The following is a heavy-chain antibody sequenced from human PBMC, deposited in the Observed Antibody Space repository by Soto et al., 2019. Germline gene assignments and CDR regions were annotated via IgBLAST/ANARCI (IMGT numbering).Heavy chain of an antibody. V-gene: IGHV4-4*02. J-gene: IGHJ4*02. CDR3: ARSPRRVDGKWFFDY. Sequence: QVQLQESGPGLVEPSGTLPLTCGVSGDSFSSSNWWTWIRQPPGKGLEWIGDILHTGHTDYSPSLRSRITISIDTSKKEFSLHLTSVTATDTAVYYCARSPRRVDGKWFFDYWGPGALVTVSS. D-gene: IGHD3-22*01. CDR2: ILHTGHT. CDR1: GDSFSSSNW.